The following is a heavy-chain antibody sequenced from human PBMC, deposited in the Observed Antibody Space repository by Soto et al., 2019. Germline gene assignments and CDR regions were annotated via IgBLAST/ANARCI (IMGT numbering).Heavy chain of an antibody. D-gene: IGHD3-10*01. J-gene: IGHJ6*02. CDR2: IYSGGST. Sequence: GGSLSLSCAASGFTVSTNYMSWVRQAPGKGLECVSVIYSGGSTYYPDSVKGRFTVSRDNSKNTLYLQMNSLRAEDTAVYYCARHHYGSGSYIYYGMDVWGQGTTVTVSS. CDR3: ARHHYGSGSYIYYGMDV. CDR1: GFTVSTNY. V-gene: IGHV3-66*04.